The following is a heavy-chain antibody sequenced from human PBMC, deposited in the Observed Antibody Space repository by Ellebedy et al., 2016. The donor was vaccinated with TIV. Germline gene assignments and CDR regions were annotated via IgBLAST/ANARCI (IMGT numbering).Heavy chain of an antibody. CDR3: ARAYIAAAGTWWFDP. D-gene: IGHD6-13*01. CDR1: GGSISSYY. V-gene: IGHV4-59*01. CDR2: IYYSGST. Sequence: SETLSLXXTVSGGSISSYYWSWIRQPPGKGLERIGYIYYSGSTNYNPSLKSRVTISVDTSKNQFSLKLSSVTAADTAVYYCARAYIAAAGTWWFDPWGQGTLVTVSS. J-gene: IGHJ5*02.